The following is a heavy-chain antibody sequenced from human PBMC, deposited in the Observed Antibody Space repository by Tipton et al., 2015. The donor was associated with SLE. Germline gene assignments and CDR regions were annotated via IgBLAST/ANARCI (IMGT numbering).Heavy chain of an antibody. Sequence: TLSLTCTVSGGSFSSGSYYWAWIRQPPGKGLEWIGSIFFSGSTYYNPSLKSRVTISMDTSKKQFSLRLSSVIAADTAVYFCARQMITFGGIIVRGRFDFWGQGTLVTVSS. V-gene: IGHV4-39*07. CDR3: ARQMITFGGIIVRGRFDF. CDR2: IFFSGST. D-gene: IGHD3-16*02. J-gene: IGHJ4*02. CDR1: GGSFSSGSYY.